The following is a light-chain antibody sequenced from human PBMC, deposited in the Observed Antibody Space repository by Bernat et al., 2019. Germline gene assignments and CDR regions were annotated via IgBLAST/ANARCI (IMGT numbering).Light chain of an antibody. CDR1: QSVNSNF. V-gene: IGKV3-20*01. Sequence: ETVLTQFPGTLSLSPGERATLSCRASQSVNSNFLAWYQQKPGQAPRLLTYGSSGRATGIPDRFSGSGSGTDFTLAISRVEPEDFAVYYCQQYGSSPRTVGQGTKVEIK. J-gene: IGKJ1*01. CDR3: QQYGSSPRT. CDR2: GSS.